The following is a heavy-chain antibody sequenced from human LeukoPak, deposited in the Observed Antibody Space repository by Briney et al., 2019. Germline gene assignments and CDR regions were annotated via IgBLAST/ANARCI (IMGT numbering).Heavy chain of an antibody. V-gene: IGHV4-38-2*02. J-gene: IGHJ4*02. CDR2: IYHSGST. CDR1: GYSISSGYY. CDR3: ARVGHDYGDYADY. Sequence: PSETLSLTCTVSGYSISSGYYWGWIRQPPGKGLEWIGSIYHSGSTYYNPSLKSRVTISVDTSKNQFSLKLSSVTAADTAVYYCARVGHDYGDYADYWGQGTLVTVSS. D-gene: IGHD4-17*01.